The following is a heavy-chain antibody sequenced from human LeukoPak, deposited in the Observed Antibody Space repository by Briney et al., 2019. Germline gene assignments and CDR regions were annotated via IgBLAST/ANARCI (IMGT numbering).Heavy chain of an antibody. J-gene: IGHJ6*03. Sequence: SVKVSCKASGGTFSSYAISWVRQAPGQGLEWMGGIIPIFGTANYAQKFQGRVTITADKSTSTACMELSSLRSEDTAVYYCASLGYDFWSGYIPYMDVWGKGTTVTVSS. V-gene: IGHV1-69*06. CDR1: GGTFSSYA. D-gene: IGHD3-3*01. CDR2: IIPIFGTA. CDR3: ASLGYDFWSGYIPYMDV.